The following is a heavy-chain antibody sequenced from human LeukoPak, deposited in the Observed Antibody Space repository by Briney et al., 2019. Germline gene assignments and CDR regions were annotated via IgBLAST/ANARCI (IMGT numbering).Heavy chain of an antibody. D-gene: IGHD4-17*01. J-gene: IGHJ3*02. V-gene: IGHV4-4*07. CDR1: GGSVRNYY. CDR2: VYNTGST. Sequence: SETLSLTCIVSGGSVRNYYWTWIRQPAGREVEWIGRVYNTGSTKYNPSLESRVTMSVDTSSNRFSLRLRSVTAADTAVYYCARDLLGDYGTFDIWGQGTMVTVSS. CDR3: ARDLLGDYGTFDI.